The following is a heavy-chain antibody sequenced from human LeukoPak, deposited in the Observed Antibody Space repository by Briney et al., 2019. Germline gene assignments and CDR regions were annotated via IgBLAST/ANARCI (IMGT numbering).Heavy chain of an antibody. J-gene: IGHJ5*02. V-gene: IGHV4-59*01. CDR3: ARDYYDSSGYTNWFDP. Sequence: SETLSLTCTVSGGSISSYYWSWIRQPPGKGLEWIGYIYYSGSTNYNPSLKSRVTISVDTSKNPFSLKLSSVTAADTAVYYCARDYYDSSGYTNWFDPWGQGTLVTVSS. CDR1: GGSISSYY. D-gene: IGHD3-22*01. CDR2: IYYSGST.